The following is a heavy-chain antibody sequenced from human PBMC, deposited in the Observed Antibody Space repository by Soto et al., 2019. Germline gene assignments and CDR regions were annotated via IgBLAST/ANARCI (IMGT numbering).Heavy chain of an antibody. Sequence: QVQLQESGPGLVKPSQTLSLTCIVSGCSISSGGYYWSWIRQHPGKGLEWIGYIYYSGSTYYNPALKGRVTISGDSSKNQFSLKLSSVTAADTAVYYCARGTYCGGDCYSREFDFWGQGTLVTVSS. J-gene: IGHJ4*02. CDR1: GCSISSGGYY. V-gene: IGHV4-31*02. D-gene: IGHD2-21*02. CDR2: IYYSGST. CDR3: ARGTYCGGDCYSREFDF.